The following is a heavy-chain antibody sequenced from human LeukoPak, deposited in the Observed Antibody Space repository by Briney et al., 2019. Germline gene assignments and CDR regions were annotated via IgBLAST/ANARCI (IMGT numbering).Heavy chain of an antibody. D-gene: IGHD4-17*01. CDR3: ARDRDYGDYEGGDY. CDR1: GFTFSSYS. V-gene: IGHV3-48*04. CDR2: ISSSGSTI. J-gene: IGHJ4*02. Sequence: GGSLRLSCAASGFTFSSYSMNWVRQAPGKGLEWVSYISSSGSTIYYADSVKGRFTISRDNAKNSLNLQMNSLRAEDTAVYYCARDRDYGDYEGGDYWGQGTLVTVSS.